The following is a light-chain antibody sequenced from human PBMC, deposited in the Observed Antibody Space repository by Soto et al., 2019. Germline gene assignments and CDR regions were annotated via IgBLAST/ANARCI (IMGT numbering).Light chain of an antibody. Sequence: QSVLTQPASVSGSPGQSITISCTGTGSDVGRYNYVSWYQQHPGKAPKLMIYDVNNRPSGVSNRFSGSKSGNTASLTISALQSEDEADYYCSSFTSTSTYVFATGTKVTVL. J-gene: IGLJ1*01. CDR1: GSDVGRYNY. V-gene: IGLV2-14*01. CDR3: SSFTSTSTYV. CDR2: DVN.